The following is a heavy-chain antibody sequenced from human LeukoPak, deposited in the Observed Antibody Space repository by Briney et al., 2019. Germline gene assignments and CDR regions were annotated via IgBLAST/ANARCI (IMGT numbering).Heavy chain of an antibody. J-gene: IGHJ2*01. CDR3: AKVEAAAGFYWYFDL. D-gene: IGHD6-13*01. V-gene: IGHV3-74*03. Sequence: PGGSLRLSCAAAGFTFSNYWMHWVRQAPGKGLVWVAAIKTDGSDMQYADSVKGRFAISRDNAKNTLYLQMNSLRAEDTAVYYCAKVEAAAGFYWYFDLWGRGTLVTVSS. CDR1: GFTFSNYW. CDR2: IKTDGSDM.